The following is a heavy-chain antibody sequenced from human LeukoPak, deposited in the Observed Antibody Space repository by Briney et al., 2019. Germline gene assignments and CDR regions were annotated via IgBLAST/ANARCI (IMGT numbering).Heavy chain of an antibody. V-gene: IGHV4-59*12. CDR2: IYYSGST. CDR1: GGSISSYY. J-gene: IGHJ3*02. Sequence: SETLSLTCTVSGGSISSYYWSWIRQPPGKGLEWIGYIYYSGSTNYNPSLKSRVTMSVDTSKNQFSLKLSSVTAADTAVYYCARVSWEYYDILTGYYSNDAFDIWGQGTMVTVSS. CDR3: ARVSWEYYDILTGYYSNDAFDI. D-gene: IGHD3-9*01.